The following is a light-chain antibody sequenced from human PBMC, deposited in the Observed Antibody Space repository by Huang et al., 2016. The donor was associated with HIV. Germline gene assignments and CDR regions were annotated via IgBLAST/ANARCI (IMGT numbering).Light chain of an antibody. CDR1: QSVSSSY. V-gene: IGKV3-20*01. J-gene: IGKJ3*01. CDR3: QQYSTSFT. Sequence: EIVLTQSPGTLSLSPGERATLSCRASQSVSSSYLAWHQHKPGQAPRLLIYGASSRAPGIPDRFSGSGSGTDFTLTISRLEPEDFAVYYCQQYSTSFTFGPGTKVDIK. CDR2: GAS.